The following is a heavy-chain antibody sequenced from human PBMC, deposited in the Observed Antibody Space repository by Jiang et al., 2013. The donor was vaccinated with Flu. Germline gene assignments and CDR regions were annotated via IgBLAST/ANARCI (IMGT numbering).Heavy chain of an antibody. J-gene: IGHJ4*02. CDR1: GFTFSNYA. CDR2: ISGSGGGT. V-gene: IGHV3-23*01. CDR3: AKGRADSSASRGLGQFDY. D-gene: IGHD6-19*01. Sequence: VQLLESGGGLVQSGGSLRLSCAASGFTFSNYAMNWVRQAPGKGLEWVSAISGSGGGTYYADSVKGRFTISRDISKDTLYLQMNSLRAEDTAVYYCAKGRADSSASRGLGQFDYWGQGTLVTVSS.